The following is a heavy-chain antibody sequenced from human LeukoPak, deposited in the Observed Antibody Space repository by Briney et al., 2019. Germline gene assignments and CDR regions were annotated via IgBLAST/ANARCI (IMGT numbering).Heavy chain of an antibody. CDR3: ARDLYYYDSSGYYWRQYFDY. CDR1: GGTFSSYA. V-gene: IGHV1-69*05. Sequence: ASVKVSCKASGGTFSSYAISWVRQAPGQGLEWMGGIIPIFGTANYAQKLQGRVTMTTDTSTSTAYMELRSLRSDDTAVYYCARDLYYYDSSGYYWRQYFDYWGQGTLVTVSS. D-gene: IGHD3-22*01. J-gene: IGHJ4*02. CDR2: IIPIFGTA.